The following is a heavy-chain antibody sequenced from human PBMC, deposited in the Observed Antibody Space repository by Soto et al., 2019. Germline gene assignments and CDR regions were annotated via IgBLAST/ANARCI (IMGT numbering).Heavy chain of an antibody. CDR1: GYTFTTYG. V-gene: IGHV1-18*04. J-gene: IGHJ4*02. D-gene: IGHD3-3*01. Sequence: GASVKVSCKASGYTFTTYGFSWVRQAPGQGLECVGWISAYNGNTHYSQKFQGRVTMTTDTSTSTAYMELRSLTSGDTAVYYCASDLRYDGAGSGYYPRGYWRQGARGTV. CDR3: ASDLRYDGAGSGYYPRGY. CDR2: ISAYNGNT.